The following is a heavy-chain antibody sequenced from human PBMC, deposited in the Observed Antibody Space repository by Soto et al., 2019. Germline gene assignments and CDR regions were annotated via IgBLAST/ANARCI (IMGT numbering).Heavy chain of an antibody. D-gene: IGHD3-22*01. J-gene: IGHJ4*01. Sequence: GGSLRLSCAASGFTFTNAWINWVRQAPGKGLEWVGRIKSKTNGGTTDYAAPVKGRFAVSRDDSKNMVYLQMNSLKIENTALYYCTTDSYSTMLVVRFDNWGHETLVTVSS. CDR2: IKSKTNGGTT. CDR3: TTDSYSTMLVVRFDN. CDR1: GFTFTNAW. V-gene: IGHV3-15*07.